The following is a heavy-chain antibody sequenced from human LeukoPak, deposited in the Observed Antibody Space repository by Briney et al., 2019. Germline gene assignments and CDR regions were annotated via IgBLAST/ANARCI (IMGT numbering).Heavy chain of an antibody. D-gene: IGHD3-9*01. Sequence: GGSLRLSCAASGFTFSTYVMSWVRQAPGKGLEWVSAISGSGGSTYYADSVKGRFTISRDNSKNTLYLQMNSLRAEDTAVYYCAKRPLVGAAYYSLMATPFDDWGQGTLVTVSS. J-gene: IGHJ4*02. CDR1: GFTFSTYV. CDR3: AKRPLVGAAYYSLMATPFDD. CDR2: ISGSGGST. V-gene: IGHV3-23*01.